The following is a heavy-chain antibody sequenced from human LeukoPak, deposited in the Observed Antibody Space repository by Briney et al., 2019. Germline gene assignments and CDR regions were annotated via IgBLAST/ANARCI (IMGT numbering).Heavy chain of an antibody. CDR3: AKDVRAITMIVVAPGVFDY. CDR1: GFTFDDYA. CDR2: ISWNSGSI. V-gene: IGHV3-9*01. D-gene: IGHD3-22*01. J-gene: IGHJ4*02. Sequence: GRSLRLSCAASGFTFDDYAMHWVRQAPGKGLEWVSGISWNSGSIGYADSVKGRFTISRDNAKNSLYLQMNSLRAEDTALYYCAKDVRAITMIVVAPGVFDYWGQGTLVTVSS.